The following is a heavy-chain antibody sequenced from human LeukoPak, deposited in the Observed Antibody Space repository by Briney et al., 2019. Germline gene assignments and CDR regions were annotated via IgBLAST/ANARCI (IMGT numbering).Heavy chain of an antibody. J-gene: IGHJ6*03. CDR1: RYTFTAYY. V-gene: IGHV1-2*06. Sequence: GASVKVSCKASRYTFTAYYMHWVRQAPGQGLEWMGRINPNSGGTNYAQKFQGRVTMTRDTSISTAYMELGRLRSDDTAVYYCARTEVGGNYYYYMDVWAKGTTVTVSS. CDR2: INPNSGGT. CDR3: ARTEVGGNYYYYMDV. D-gene: IGHD3-16*01.